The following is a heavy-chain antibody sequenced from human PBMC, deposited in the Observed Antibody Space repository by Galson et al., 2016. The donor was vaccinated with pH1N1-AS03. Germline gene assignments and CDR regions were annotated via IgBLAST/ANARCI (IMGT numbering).Heavy chain of an antibody. V-gene: IGHV1-2*06. Sequence: SVKVSCKAFGYTFTGYYIHWVRQAPGQGLEWMGRINANSDATIYAQRFQGRVPMTRDTPISTAYMERSSMRYDDKAVYYCASEDRRYVDYPIDFWGQGTLVPVSS. CDR3: ASEDRRYVDYPIDF. J-gene: IGHJ4*02. CDR1: GYTFTGYY. CDR2: INANSDAT. D-gene: IGHD4-17*01.